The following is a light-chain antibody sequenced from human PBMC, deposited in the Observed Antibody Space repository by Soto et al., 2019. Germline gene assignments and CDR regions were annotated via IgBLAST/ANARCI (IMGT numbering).Light chain of an antibody. V-gene: IGKV3-20*01. CDR3: QQYGRSPHT. J-gene: IGKJ2*01. CDR1: QSVSSSY. CDR2: GAS. Sequence: EIVLTQSPGTLSLSPGERATLSCRASQSVSSSYLAWYQQKPGQAPRLLIYGASSRATGIPDRFSGSGSGTDFTLTISRLEPEDFAVYYCQQYGRSPHTFGQGTKREIK.